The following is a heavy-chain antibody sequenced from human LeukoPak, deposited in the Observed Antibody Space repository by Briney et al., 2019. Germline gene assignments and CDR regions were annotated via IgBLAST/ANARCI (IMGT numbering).Heavy chain of an antibody. D-gene: IGHD3-3*02. CDR2: IYSGGST. J-gene: IGHJ4*02. V-gene: IGHV3-66*01. Sequence: GGPLRLSCAASGFTVRNNYMSWVRQAPGKGLEWVSLIYSGGSTYYADSVKGRFTISRDNSNNTVYLQMNSLRAEDTAVYYCARAPSNAHFDYWGQGTLVTVSS. CDR3: ARAPSNAHFDY. CDR1: GFTVRNNY.